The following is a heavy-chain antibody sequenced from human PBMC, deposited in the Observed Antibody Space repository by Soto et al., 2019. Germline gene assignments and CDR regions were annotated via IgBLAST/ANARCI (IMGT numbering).Heavy chain of an antibody. CDR2: IWYDGSNK. V-gene: IGHV3-33*01. D-gene: IGHD2-2*02. CDR1: GFTFSSYG. J-gene: IGHJ4*02. CDR3: ARGGYYCSSTSCYTHFDY. Sequence: PGGSLRLSCAASGFTFSSYGMHWVRQAPGKGLEWVAVIWYDGSNKYYADSVKGRFTISRDNSKNTLYLQMNSLRAEDTAVYYCARGGYYCSSTSCYTHFDYWGQGTLVTVSS.